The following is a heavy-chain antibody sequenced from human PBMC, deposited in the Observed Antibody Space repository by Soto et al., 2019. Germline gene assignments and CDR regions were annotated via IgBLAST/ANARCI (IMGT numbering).Heavy chain of an antibody. CDR3: ARGVATIGGYYYYGMDV. Sequence: QVQLVQSGAEVKKPGSSVKVSCKASGGTFSSYAISWVRQAPRQGLEWMGGIIPIFGTANYAQKFQGRVTITADESTSTAYMELSSLRSEDTAVYYCARGVATIGGYYYYGMDVWGQGTTVTVSS. V-gene: IGHV1-69*12. CDR1: GGTFSSYA. CDR2: IIPIFGTA. D-gene: IGHD5-12*01. J-gene: IGHJ6*02.